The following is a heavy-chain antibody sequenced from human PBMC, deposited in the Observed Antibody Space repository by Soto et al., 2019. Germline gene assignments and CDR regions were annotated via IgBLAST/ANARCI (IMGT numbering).Heavy chain of an antibody. CDR3: AKKAALVAYYYYGMDV. CDR2: ISYDGSNK. CDR1: GFTFSSYG. D-gene: IGHD6-6*01. Sequence: QVQLVESGGGVVQPGRSLRLSCAASGFTFSSYGMHWVRQAPGKGLEWVAVISYDGSNKYYADSVKGRFTISRDNSKNTLYLQMNSLRAEDTAVYYCAKKAALVAYYYYGMDVWGQGTTVTGSS. V-gene: IGHV3-30*18. J-gene: IGHJ6*02.